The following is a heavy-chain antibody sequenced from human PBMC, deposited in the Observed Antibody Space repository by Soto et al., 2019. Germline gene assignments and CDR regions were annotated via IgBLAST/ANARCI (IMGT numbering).Heavy chain of an antibody. CDR1: GFTFTSSA. Sequence: SVKVSCKASGFTFTSSAVQWVRQARGQRLEWIGWIVVGSGNTNYAQKFQERVTISRDSSKNTLYLQMNSLRAEDTAIYYCAKDLPGELLPTCFDSWGRGTLVTVSS. V-gene: IGHV1-58*01. CDR3: AKDLPGELLPTCFDS. D-gene: IGHD1-26*01. J-gene: IGHJ5*01. CDR2: IVVGSGNT.